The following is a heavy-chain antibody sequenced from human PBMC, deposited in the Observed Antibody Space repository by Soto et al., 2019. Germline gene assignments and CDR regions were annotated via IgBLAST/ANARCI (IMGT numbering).Heavy chain of an antibody. J-gene: IGHJ1*01. Sequence: QITLKESGPTLVKPTQPLTLTCTFSGFSLSTRGVGVGWIRQPPGKALEWLALIYWDDDKRYSPSLQSRLTISKDTARSQVVLTMTDIDPVDTAIYFCAHTHPTYYVDSSGYYTRVEYFQTWGQGALVTVSS. CDR2: IYWDDDK. V-gene: IGHV2-5*02. D-gene: IGHD3-22*01. CDR1: GFSLSTRGVG. CDR3: AHTHPTYYVDSSGYYTRVEYFQT.